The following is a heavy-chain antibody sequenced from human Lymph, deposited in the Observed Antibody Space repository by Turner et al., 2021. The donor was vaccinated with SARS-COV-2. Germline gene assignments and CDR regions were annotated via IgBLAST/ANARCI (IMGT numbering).Heavy chain of an antibody. CDR2: IYYSQST. D-gene: IGHD2-21*02. CDR1: GGSISSSRYY. Sequence: QLLLQEPGPGLVMPSATLSLTCTVPGGSISSSRYYWGGIRQPPGKGLEWVGSIYYSQSTYYNPALKRRVTISVDMSKNQFSLKLSSVTAADTSVYYCAGLIVVVTEHVLGLCAFDIWGQGTMVTISS. J-gene: IGHJ3*02. V-gene: IGHV4-39*01. CDR3: AGLIVVVTEHVLGLCAFDI.